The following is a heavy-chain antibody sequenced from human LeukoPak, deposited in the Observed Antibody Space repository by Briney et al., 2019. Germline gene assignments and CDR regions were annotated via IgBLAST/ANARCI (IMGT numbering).Heavy chain of an antibody. Sequence: GGSLRLSCAASGFTFSSYAMSWVRQAPGKGLEWVSAISGSGGSTYYADSVKGRFTISRDNSKNTLYLQMNSLRAEDTAVYYCGGSPLWDSSGYYYFDYWGQGTLVTVSS. J-gene: IGHJ4*02. V-gene: IGHV3-23*01. CDR3: GGSPLWDSSGYYYFDY. CDR2: ISGSGGST. CDR1: GFTFSSYA. D-gene: IGHD3-22*01.